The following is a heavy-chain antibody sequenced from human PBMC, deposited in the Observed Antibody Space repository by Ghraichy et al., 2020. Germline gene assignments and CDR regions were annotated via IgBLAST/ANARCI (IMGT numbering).Heavy chain of an antibody. D-gene: IGHD3-10*01. CDR3: ARGTFNMVRGARRPLYYGMDV. Sequence: SQTLSLTCAVYGGSFSGYYWSWIRQPPGKGLEWIGEINHSGSTNYNPSLKSRVTISVDTSKNQFSLKLSSVTAADTAVYYCARGTFNMVRGARRPLYYGMDVWGQGTTVTVSS. V-gene: IGHV4-34*01. J-gene: IGHJ6*02. CDR2: INHSGST. CDR1: GGSFSGYY.